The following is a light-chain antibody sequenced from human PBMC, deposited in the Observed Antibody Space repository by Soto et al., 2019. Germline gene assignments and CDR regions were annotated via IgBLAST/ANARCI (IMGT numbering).Light chain of an antibody. CDR1: SSDVGGYNY. CDR2: DVN. Sequence: QSALTQPPSASGSPGQSVTISCTGTSSDVGGYNYVSWYQHHPGRAPKLIIFDVNERPSGVPDRFSASKSGNTASLTVSGLQAEDEADYYCSSYAGSKNWVFGGGTKVTVL. CDR3: SSYAGSKNWV. J-gene: IGLJ3*02. V-gene: IGLV2-8*01.